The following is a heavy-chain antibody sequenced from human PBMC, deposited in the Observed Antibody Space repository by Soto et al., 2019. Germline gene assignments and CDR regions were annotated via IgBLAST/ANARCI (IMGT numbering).Heavy chain of an antibody. V-gene: IGHV4-59*01. CDR2: IDYSGST. CDR1: GGSISSYY. Sequence: QVQLQESGPGLVKPSETLSLTCTVSGGSISSYYWSWIRQPPGKGLEWIGYIDYSGSTNYNPSLKSRVTISVDTSKNQFSLKLSSVTAADTAVYYCARVKGNHGMDVWGQGTTVSVSS. J-gene: IGHJ6*01. CDR3: ARVKGNHGMDV. D-gene: IGHD1-1*01.